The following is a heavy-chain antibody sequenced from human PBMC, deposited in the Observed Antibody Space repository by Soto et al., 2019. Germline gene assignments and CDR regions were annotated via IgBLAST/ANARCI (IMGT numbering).Heavy chain of an antibody. CDR2: IYPGDSDT. D-gene: IGHD3-3*01. V-gene: IGHV5-51*01. CDR3: ARSSRFLEWLLGGGIDY. Sequence: GESLKISCKGSGYSFTSYWIGWVRQMPGKGLEWMGIIYPGDSDTRYSPSFQGQVTISADKSISTAYLQWSSLKASGTAMYYCARSSRFLEWLLGGGIDYWGQGTLVTVSS. CDR1: GYSFTSYW. J-gene: IGHJ4*02.